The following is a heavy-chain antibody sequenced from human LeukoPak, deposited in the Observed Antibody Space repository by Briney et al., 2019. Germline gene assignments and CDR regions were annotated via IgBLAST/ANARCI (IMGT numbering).Heavy chain of an antibody. CDR2: INSDGRTT. CDR3: ASTVGSAPDYYGSGGFALLDY. J-gene: IGHJ4*02. V-gene: IGHV3-74*01. D-gene: IGHD3-10*01. CDR1: GFTFSSYW. Sequence: PGGSLRLSCAASGFTFSSYWMHWVRQVPGKGLVWVSRINSDGRTTGYADSAKGRFTISRDNAKNTLYLQMNSLRAEDTAVYYCASTVGSAPDYYGSGGFALLDYWGQGTLVTVSS.